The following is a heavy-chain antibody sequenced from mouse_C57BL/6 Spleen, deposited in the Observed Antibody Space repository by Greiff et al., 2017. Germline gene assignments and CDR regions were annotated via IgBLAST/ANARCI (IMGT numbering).Heavy chain of an antibody. J-gene: IGHJ2*01. CDR3: ARLYGSSSYYFDY. Sequence: QVQLKESGAELAKPGASVKLSCKASGYTFTSYWMHWVKQRPGQGLEWIGYINPSSGYTKYNQKFKDKATLTADKSSSTAYMQLSSLTYEDSAVYYCARLYGSSSYYFDYWGQGTTLTVSS. D-gene: IGHD1-1*01. CDR2: INPSSGYT. CDR1: GYTFTSYW. V-gene: IGHV1-7*01.